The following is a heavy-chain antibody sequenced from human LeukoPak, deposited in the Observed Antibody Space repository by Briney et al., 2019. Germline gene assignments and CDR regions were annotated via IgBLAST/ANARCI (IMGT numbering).Heavy chain of an antibody. Sequence: PSGTLSLTCAVSGGSISSSNWWSWVRQPPGKGLEWIGEIYHSGSTNYNPSLKSRVTISVDKSKNQFSLKLSSVTAADTAVYYCARSLYSSSWYVDYWGQGTLVTVSS. CDR3: ARSLYSSSWYVDY. D-gene: IGHD6-13*01. CDR2: IYHSGST. J-gene: IGHJ4*02. CDR1: GGSISSSNW. V-gene: IGHV4-4*02.